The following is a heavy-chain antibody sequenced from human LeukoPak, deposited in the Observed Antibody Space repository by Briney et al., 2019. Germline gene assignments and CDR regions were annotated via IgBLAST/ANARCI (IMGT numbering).Heavy chain of an antibody. V-gene: IGHV1-18*01. CDR2: NSAYNGNT. Sequence: ASVKVSCKASGYTFTSYGISWVRQAPGQGLEWMGWNSAYNGNTNYAQKLQGRVTMTTDTSTSTAYMELRSLRSDDTAVYYCARAGAYSSSWYIWGYQEVYWFDPWGQGTLVTVSS. CDR1: GYTFTSYG. CDR3: ARAGAYSSSWYIWGYQEVYWFDP. D-gene: IGHD6-13*01. J-gene: IGHJ5*02.